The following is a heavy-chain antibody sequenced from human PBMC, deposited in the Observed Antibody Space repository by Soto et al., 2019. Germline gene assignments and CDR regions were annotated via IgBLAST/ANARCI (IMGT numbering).Heavy chain of an antibody. V-gene: IGHV4-31*03. CDR3: ARVLQVAADNWFDP. Sequence: PSETLSLTCTASGGSISSGGYYWSWIRQHPGKGLEWIGYIYYSGSTYYNPSLKSRVTISVDTSKNQFSLKLSSVTAADTAVYYCARVLQVAADNWFDPWGQGTLVTVSS. CDR1: GGSISSGGYY. D-gene: IGHD6-19*01. CDR2: IYYSGST. J-gene: IGHJ5*02.